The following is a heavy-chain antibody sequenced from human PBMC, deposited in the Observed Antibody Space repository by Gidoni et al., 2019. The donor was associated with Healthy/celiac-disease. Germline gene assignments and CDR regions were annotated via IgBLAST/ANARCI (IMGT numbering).Heavy chain of an antibody. CDR2: IHYSGGT. CDR3: ARHKAVLCGGDCYSDYYYMDV. Sequence: QLQLQESGPGLVKPSETLSLTCPVPGGSISSSSYYWGWIRPPPGKGLDGIGSIHYSGGTYYNPSLKSRVTISVDTSKNQFSLKLSSVTAADTAVYYCARHKAVLCGGDCYSDYYYMDVWGKGTTVTVSS. J-gene: IGHJ6*03. CDR1: GGSISSSSYY. V-gene: IGHV4-39*01. D-gene: IGHD2-21*02.